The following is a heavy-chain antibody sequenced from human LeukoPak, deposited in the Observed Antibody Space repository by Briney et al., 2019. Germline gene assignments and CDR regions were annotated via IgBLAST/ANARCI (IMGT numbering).Heavy chain of an antibody. CDR2: IWYDGSNK. V-gene: IGHV3-33*06. Sequence: GRSLRLSCAASGFTFSSYGMHWVRQAPGKGLEWVAVIWYDGSNKYYADSVKGRFTISRDNSKNTLYLQMNSLRAEDTAVYYCAKDADFGYDSSGPTPEYYFDYWGQGTLVTVSS. CDR1: GFTFSSYG. CDR3: AKDADFGYDSSGPTPEYYFDY. J-gene: IGHJ4*02. D-gene: IGHD3-22*01.